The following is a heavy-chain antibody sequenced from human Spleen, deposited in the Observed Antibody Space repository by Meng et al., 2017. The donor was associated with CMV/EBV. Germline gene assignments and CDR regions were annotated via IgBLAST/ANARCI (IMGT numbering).Heavy chain of an antibody. Sequence: GGSLRLSCVASGFTFTTSSMNWVRQVPGKGLGWISYISSSSSTRYDADSVKGRFTISRDNAKKSLYLQMNSLRAEDTAVYYCARGLLDSSDYYYYCLDVWGQGTAVTISS. V-gene: IGHV3-48*04. CDR2: ISSSSSTR. CDR1: GFTFTTSS. CDR3: ARGLLDSSDYYYYCLDV. J-gene: IGHJ6*02. D-gene: IGHD3-10*01.